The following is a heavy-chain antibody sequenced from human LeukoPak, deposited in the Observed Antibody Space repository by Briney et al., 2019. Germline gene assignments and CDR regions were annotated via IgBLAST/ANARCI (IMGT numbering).Heavy chain of an antibody. CDR1: GFTFSSHA. CDR3: ANEVRPNDY. D-gene: IGHD1-1*01. J-gene: IGHJ4*02. Sequence: QAGGSLRLSCAASGFTFSSHAMCWVRQAPGKGLEWVSSIDISGGCTYYADSVKGRFTISRDNSKNTLYLQMNSLRVEDTALYYCANEVRPNDYWGQGTLVTVSS. CDR2: IDISGGCT. V-gene: IGHV3-23*05.